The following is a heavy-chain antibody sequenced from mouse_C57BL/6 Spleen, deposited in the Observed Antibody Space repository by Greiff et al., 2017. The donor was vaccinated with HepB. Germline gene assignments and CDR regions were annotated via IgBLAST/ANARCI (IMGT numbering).Heavy chain of an antibody. D-gene: IGHD1-1*01. V-gene: IGHV3-1*01. Sequence: EVKLMESGPGMVKPSQSLSLPCTVPGYSITSGYDWHWIRHFPGNKLEWMGYISYSGSTNYNPSLKSRISITHDTSKNHFFLKLNSLTTEDTATYDCARRVVAHWYFDVWGTGTTVTVSS. J-gene: IGHJ1*03. CDR2: ISYSGST. CDR1: GYSITSGYD. CDR3: ARRVVAHWYFDV.